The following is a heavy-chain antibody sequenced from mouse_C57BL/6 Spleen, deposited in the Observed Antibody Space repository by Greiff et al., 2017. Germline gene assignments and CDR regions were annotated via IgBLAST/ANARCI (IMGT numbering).Heavy chain of an antibody. V-gene: IGHV2-2*01. D-gene: IGHD2-1*01. CDR3: ASQIYRWYFDV. CDR2: IWSGGST. Sequence: VKLMESGPGLVQPSQSLSITCTVSGFSLTSYGVHWVRQSPGTGLEWLGVIWSGGSTDYNAAFISRLSISKDNSKSQVVFKMNSLQADDTAIYYCASQIYRWYFDVWGTGTTVTVSS. CDR1: GFSLTSYG. J-gene: IGHJ1*03.